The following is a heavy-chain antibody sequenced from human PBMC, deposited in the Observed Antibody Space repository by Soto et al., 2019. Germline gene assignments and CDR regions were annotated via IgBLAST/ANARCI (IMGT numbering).Heavy chain of an antibody. D-gene: IGHD3-22*01. CDR3: AGLFPYVSSGYHLNY. CDR1: GGSISNYQ. Sequence: SETLSLTCTVSGGSISNYQWSWVRQPPGKRLEWIGYIYYNGTTSYNPSLKSRVTISVDMSKNHLSLTLTSVTAADTAVFYCAGLFPYVSSGYHLNYLGQGTQVTVSS. J-gene: IGHJ4*02. V-gene: IGHV4-59*08. CDR2: IYYNGTT.